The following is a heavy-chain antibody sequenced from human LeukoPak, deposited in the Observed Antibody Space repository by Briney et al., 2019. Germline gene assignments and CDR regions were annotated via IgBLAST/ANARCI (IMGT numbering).Heavy chain of an antibody. CDR3: ARDRSGGYSYGYEAFDI. Sequence: GRSLRLSCAASGFTFSSYAMHWVRQAPGKGLEWVAVISYDGSNKYYADSVKGRFTISRDNSKNTLYLQMNSLRAEDTAVYYCARDRSGGYSYGYEAFDIWGQGTMVTVSS. D-gene: IGHD5-18*01. CDR1: GFTFSSYA. J-gene: IGHJ3*02. CDR2: ISYDGSNK. V-gene: IGHV3-30-3*01.